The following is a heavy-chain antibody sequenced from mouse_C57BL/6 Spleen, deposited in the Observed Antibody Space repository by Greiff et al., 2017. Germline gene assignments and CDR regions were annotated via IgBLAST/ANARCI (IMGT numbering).Heavy chain of an antibody. CDR2: IDPSDSYT. Sequence: QVQLQQPGAELVMPGASVKLSCKASGYTFTSYWMHWVKQRPGQGLEWIGEIDPSDSYTNYNQKFKGKATLTVDKSSSTAYMQLSSLTSEDSAVYDCAASSDLDYGSSYWYFDDWGTGTTVTVSS. V-gene: IGHV1-69*01. CDR1: GYTFTSYW. CDR3: AASSDLDYGSSYWYFDD. D-gene: IGHD1-1*01. J-gene: IGHJ1*03.